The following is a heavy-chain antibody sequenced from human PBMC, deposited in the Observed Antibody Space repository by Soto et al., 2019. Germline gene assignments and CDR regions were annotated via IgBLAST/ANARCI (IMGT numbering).Heavy chain of an antibody. Sequence: PGGSLRLSCAASGFTFSSYSMNWVRQAPGKGLEWVSYISSSSSTIYYADSVKGRITNSRDNAKNSLYLQMNSQKDEYTAVYYCARDTDYDSSGYHLHWGQGTLVTVSS. V-gene: IGHV3-48*02. CDR2: ISSSSSTI. CDR1: GFTFSSYS. CDR3: ARDTDYDSSGYHLH. D-gene: IGHD3-22*01. J-gene: IGHJ4*02.